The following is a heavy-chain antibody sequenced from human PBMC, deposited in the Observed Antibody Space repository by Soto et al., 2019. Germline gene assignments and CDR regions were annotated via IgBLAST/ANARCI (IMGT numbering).Heavy chain of an antibody. CDR1: GFTFDDYA. V-gene: IGHV3-9*01. D-gene: IGHD3-10*01. Sequence: EVQLVESGGGLVQPGRSLRLSCAASGFTFDDYAMHWVRQAPGKGLEWVSGISWNSGSIGYADSVKGRFTISRDNAKNSLYLQMNSLRAEDTALYYCAKARDGELFNLLDYWGQGTLVTVSS. CDR3: AKARDGELFNLLDY. CDR2: ISWNSGSI. J-gene: IGHJ4*02.